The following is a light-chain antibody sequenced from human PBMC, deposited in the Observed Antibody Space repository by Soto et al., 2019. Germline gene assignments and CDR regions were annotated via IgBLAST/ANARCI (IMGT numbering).Light chain of an antibody. CDR3: QHYDNWPRWA. J-gene: IGKJ1*01. Sequence: EIVLTQSPGTLSLSPGERATLSCRASQSVSSKLAWYQQKPGQAPRLLIYGASTRATGIPARFSGSGSGTEFTLIISSLQSEDSAVYYCQHYDNWPRWAFGQGTKVDI. CDR1: QSVSSK. CDR2: GAS. V-gene: IGKV3-15*01.